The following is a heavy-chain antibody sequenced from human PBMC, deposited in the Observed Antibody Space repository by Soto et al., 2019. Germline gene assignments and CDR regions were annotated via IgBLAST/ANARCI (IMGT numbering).Heavy chain of an antibody. CDR2: IYPGDSDT. CDR1: GYSFTSYW. V-gene: IGHV5-51*01. J-gene: IGHJ4*02. Sequence: GESLKISCKGSGYSFTSYWIGWVRQMPGKGLEWMGIIYPGDSDTRYSPSFQGQVTISADKSISTAYLQWSSLKASDTAMYYCARLGIVVVPAAYFDYWGQGTLVTVSS. D-gene: IGHD2-2*01. CDR3: ARLGIVVVPAAYFDY.